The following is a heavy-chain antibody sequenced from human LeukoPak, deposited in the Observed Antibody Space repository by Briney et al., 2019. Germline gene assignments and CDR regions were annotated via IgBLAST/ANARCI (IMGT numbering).Heavy chain of an antibody. CDR1: GGSISSYY. D-gene: IGHD3-10*01. V-gene: IGHV4-59*01. CDR3: ARDRSWRADY. J-gene: IGHJ4*02. Sequence: PSETLSLTCTVSGGSISSYYWSWIRQPPGKGLEWIGYIYYTGNTSYNPSLKSRVTISVDTSKNQFSLKLSSVTAADTAVYYCARDRSWRADYWGQGTLVTVSS. CDR2: IYYTGNT.